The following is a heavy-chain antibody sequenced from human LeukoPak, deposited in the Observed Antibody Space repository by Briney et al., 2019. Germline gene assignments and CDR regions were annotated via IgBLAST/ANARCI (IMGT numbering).Heavy chain of an antibody. D-gene: IGHD3-22*01. V-gene: IGHV3-66*04. CDR3: ARRGYYYNSSGYYYNYFYYMDA. J-gene: IGHJ6*03. CDR2: IFSGGST. Sequence: GGSLRLSCAASGFTFSSNFMSWVRQAPGKGLEWVSVIFSGGSTYYADSVKGRFTISRDNSENTLYLQMNSLRAEDSAVYYCARRGYYYNSSGYYYNYFYYMDAWGKGTTVTISS. CDR1: GFTFSSNF.